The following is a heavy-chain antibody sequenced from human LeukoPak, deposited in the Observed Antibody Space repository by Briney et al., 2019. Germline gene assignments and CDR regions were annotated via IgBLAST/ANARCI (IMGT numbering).Heavy chain of an antibody. CDR2: IKSKTDGGTT. Sequence: GSLRLSCAASGFTFSNAWMSWVRQAPGKGLEWVGRIKSKTDGGTTDYAAPVKGRFTILRDDSKNTLELQMNSLKTEDTAVYYCTTGTGRSDFDYWGQGTLVTVSS. CDR1: GFTFSNAW. D-gene: IGHD1-14*01. J-gene: IGHJ4*02. V-gene: IGHV3-15*01. CDR3: TTGTGRSDFDY.